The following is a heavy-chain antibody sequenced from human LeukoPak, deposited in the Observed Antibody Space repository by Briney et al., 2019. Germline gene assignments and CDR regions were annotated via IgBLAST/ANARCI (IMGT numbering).Heavy chain of an antibody. D-gene: IGHD3-16*01. CDR3: AREMGDYVWGSYPAGV. CDR1: GYTFTSYG. V-gene: IGHV1-18*01. Sequence: GASVKVSCKASGYTFTSYGISWVRQAPGQGLERMGWISAYNGNTNYAQKLQGRVTMTTDTSTSTAYMELRSLRSDDTAVYYCAREMGDYVWGSYPAGVWGQGTTVTVSS. CDR2: ISAYNGNT. J-gene: IGHJ6*02.